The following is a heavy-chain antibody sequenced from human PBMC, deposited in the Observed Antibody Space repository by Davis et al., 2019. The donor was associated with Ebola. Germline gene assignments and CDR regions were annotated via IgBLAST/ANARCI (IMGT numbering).Heavy chain of an antibody. Sequence: AASVKVSCKASGYTFTGYYMHWVRQAPGQGLEWMGRINPNGGGTVYAQKFQGRVTMTRDTSISTAYMDLSRLISDDTAVYYCAKSTMIVGDWDFDYWGQGTLVTVSS. J-gene: IGHJ4*02. CDR2: INPNGGGT. D-gene: IGHD3-22*01. V-gene: IGHV1-2*06. CDR3: AKSTMIVGDWDFDY. CDR1: GYTFTGYY.